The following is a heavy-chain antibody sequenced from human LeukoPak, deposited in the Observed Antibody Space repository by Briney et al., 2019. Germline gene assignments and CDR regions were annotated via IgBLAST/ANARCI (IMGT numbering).Heavy chain of an antibody. J-gene: IGHJ6*03. V-gene: IGHV4-4*07. Sequence: SETLSLTCTVSGYSISSGYYWGWIRPPAGKGLEWIGRIYTSGSTNYNPSLKSRVTMSVDTSKNQFSLKLSSVTAADTAVYYCARGDYYYYMDVWGKGTTVTVSS. CDR2: IYTSGST. CDR3: ARGDYYYYMDV. CDR1: GYSISSGYY.